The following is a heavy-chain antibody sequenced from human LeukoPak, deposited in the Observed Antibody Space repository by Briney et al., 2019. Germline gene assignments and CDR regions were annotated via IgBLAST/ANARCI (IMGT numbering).Heavy chain of an antibody. Sequence: GASVKVSCKASGGTFSSYAISWVRQAPGQGLEWMGRIIPILGIANCAQKFQGRVTITADKSTSTAYMELSSLRSEDTAVYYCARDPPRFTGTPAGEIDYWGQGTLVTVSS. D-gene: IGHD1-1*01. V-gene: IGHV1-69*04. J-gene: IGHJ4*02. CDR1: GGTFSSYA. CDR3: ARDPPRFTGTPAGEIDY. CDR2: IIPILGIA.